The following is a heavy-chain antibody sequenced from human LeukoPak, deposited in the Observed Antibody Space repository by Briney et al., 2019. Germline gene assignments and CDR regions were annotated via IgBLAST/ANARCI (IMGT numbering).Heavy chain of an antibody. V-gene: IGHV3-23*01. CDR1: GITFGTYA. D-gene: IGHD3-9*01. J-gene: IGHJ4*02. Sequence: PGGSLRLSCAASGITFGTYAMTWVRQAPGKGLEWVSAISGSGGSTYYADSVEGRFTISRDNSKNTLYLQMNSLRAEDTAVYYCAKTQPKKRITIFEGCFDYWGQGALVSVSS. CDR3: AKTQPKKRITIFEGCFDY. CDR2: ISGSGGST.